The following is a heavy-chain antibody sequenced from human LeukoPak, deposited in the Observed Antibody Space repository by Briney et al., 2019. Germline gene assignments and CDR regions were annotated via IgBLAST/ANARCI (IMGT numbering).Heavy chain of an antibody. D-gene: IGHD3-22*01. V-gene: IGHV1-2*02. CDR2: INPNCGGT. J-gene: IGHJ6*02. Sequence: EASVKVSCKASGYTFTGYLMHGVRPARAQELEWMGWINPNCGGTNNARRFQGGVTMTSDTCISTPSLALSGLRADHTPVYNCVSSYYDSSGYYSLYYGMDVWGQGTTVTASS. CDR1: GYTFTGYL. CDR3: VSSYYDSSGYYSLYYGMDV.